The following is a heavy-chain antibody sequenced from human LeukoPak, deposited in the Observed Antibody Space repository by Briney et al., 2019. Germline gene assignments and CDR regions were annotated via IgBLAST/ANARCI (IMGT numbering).Heavy chain of an antibody. D-gene: IGHD3-22*01. J-gene: IGHJ4*02. CDR1: GFTFSNFA. CDR3: AKEGPVVPWYYFDY. V-gene: IGHV3-23*01. Sequence: GGSLRLSCAASGFTFSNFALTWVRQAPGKGLEWVSVISYRSGISTFYADSVKGRFTISRDNSKNTVYLQMNSLRAEDTAVYYCAKEGPVVPWYYFDYWGQGTLVTVSS. CDR2: ISYRSGIST.